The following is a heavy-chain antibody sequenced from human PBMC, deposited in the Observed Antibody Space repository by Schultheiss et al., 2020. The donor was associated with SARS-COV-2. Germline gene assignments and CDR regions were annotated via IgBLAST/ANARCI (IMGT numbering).Heavy chain of an antibody. CDR1: GGSISSYY. D-gene: IGHD3-16*01. J-gene: IGHJ5*02. CDR3: ARVGGHPVYNWFDP. CDR2: IYYSGST. V-gene: IGHV4-59*12. Sequence: SETLSLTCTVSGGSISSYYWSWIRQPPGKGLEWIGYIYYSGSTYYNPSVKSLVTISVDTSKNQFSLKLSSVTAADTAVYYCARVGGHPVYNWFDPWGHGTLVTVSS.